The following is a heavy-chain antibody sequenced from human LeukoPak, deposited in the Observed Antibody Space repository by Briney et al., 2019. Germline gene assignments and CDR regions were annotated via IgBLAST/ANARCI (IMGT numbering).Heavy chain of an antibody. CDR2: ISSSGSTI. J-gene: IGHJ4*02. CDR3: AGEPHVFNWNDRGVLDY. V-gene: IGHV3-11*01. CDR1: GFTFSDYY. Sequence: PGGSLRLSCAASGFTFSDYYMSWIRQAPGKGLEWVSYISSSGSTIYYADSVKGRFTISRDNAKNSLYLQMNSLRAEDTAVYYCAGEPHVFNWNDRGVLDYWGQGTLVTVSS. D-gene: IGHD1-1*01.